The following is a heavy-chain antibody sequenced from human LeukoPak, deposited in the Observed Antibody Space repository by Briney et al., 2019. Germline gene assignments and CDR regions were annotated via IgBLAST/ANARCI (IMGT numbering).Heavy chain of an antibody. J-gene: IGHJ4*02. Sequence: GRSLRLSCAASGFTFSSHAMTWVRQAPGKGLEWVSTISNTGGDTFYADSVKGRFTISRDNSKNTLYVQMSSLRAEDTAIYYCAKDAWFSTYWGQGTLVTVSS. V-gene: IGHV3-23*01. D-gene: IGHD3-10*01. CDR3: AKDAWFSTY. CDR2: ISNTGGDT. CDR1: GFTFSSHA.